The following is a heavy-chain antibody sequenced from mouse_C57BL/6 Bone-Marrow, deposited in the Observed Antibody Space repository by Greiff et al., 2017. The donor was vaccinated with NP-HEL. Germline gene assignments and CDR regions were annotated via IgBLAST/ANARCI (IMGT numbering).Heavy chain of an antibody. Sequence: EVKVVESGGGLVQPKGSLKLSCAASGFTFNTYAMHWVRQAPGKGLEWVARIRSKSSNNATYYADSVKDRFTISRDDSQSMLYLQMNNLKTEDTAMYYCVRDRGLGFAYWGQGTLVTVSA. CDR2: IRSKSSNNAT. J-gene: IGHJ3*01. CDR3: VRDRGLGFAY. D-gene: IGHD2-4*01. CDR1: GFTFNTYA. V-gene: IGHV10-3*01.